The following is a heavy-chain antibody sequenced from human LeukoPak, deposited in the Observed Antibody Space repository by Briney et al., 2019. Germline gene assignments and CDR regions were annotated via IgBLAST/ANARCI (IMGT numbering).Heavy chain of an antibody. CDR1: GFTFSSYT. D-gene: IGHD3-22*01. CDR3: AREGTMISSFDY. J-gene: IGHJ4*02. CDR2: ITSSGRYI. Sequence: GGSLRLSCAASGFTFSSYTMNWVRQAPGKGLEWVSSITSSGRYIYYADSVKGRFTISRDNSENSLYLQMNSLRVDDTAVYYCAREGTMISSFDYWGQGTLVTVSS. V-gene: IGHV3-21*01.